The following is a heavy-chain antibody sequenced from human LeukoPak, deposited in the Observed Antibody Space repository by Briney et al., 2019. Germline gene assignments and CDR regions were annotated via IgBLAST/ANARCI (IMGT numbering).Heavy chain of an antibody. D-gene: IGHD4/OR15-4a*01. V-gene: IGHV4-31*03. CDR3: ARVLKPLRYFDY. CDR2: IYYSGST. CDR1: GGSISSGGYY. J-gene: IGHJ4*02. Sequence: PSETLSLTCTVSGGSISSGGYYWSWIRQHPGKGLEWIGYIYYSGSTYYNPSLKSRVTISVDTSKNQFSLKLSSVTAADTAVYYCARVLKPLRYFDYWGQGTLVTVSS.